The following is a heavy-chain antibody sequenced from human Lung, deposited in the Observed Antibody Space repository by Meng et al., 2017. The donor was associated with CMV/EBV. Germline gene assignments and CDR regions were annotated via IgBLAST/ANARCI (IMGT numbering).Heavy chain of an antibody. D-gene: IGHD1-14*01. CDR1: GGSISSSSYY. V-gene: IGHV4-39*01. Sequence: QLTVQESVPGLVKPSETLSLTCTVSGGSISSSSYYWAWIRQPPGEGLEWIGSVVYSGTTYYTSSLKSRVSISVDTSKNQFSLKLSSVTAADTAVYYCARHHHSPTFDYWGQGTLVTVSS. CDR2: VVYSGTT. J-gene: IGHJ4*02. CDR3: ARHHHSPTFDY.